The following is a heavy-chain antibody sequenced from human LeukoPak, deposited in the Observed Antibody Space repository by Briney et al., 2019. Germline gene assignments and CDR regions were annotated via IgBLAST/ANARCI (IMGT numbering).Heavy chain of an antibody. Sequence: GGSLRLSCAASGFTFSSYGMHWVRQAPGKGLEWVAVKSYDGSNKYYADSVKGRFTISRDNSKNTLYLQMNSLRAEDTAVYYCAKDTVVATLGYWGQGALVTVSS. CDR2: KSYDGSNK. J-gene: IGHJ4*02. V-gene: IGHV3-30*18. D-gene: IGHD5-12*01. CDR3: AKDTVVATLGY. CDR1: GFTFSSYG.